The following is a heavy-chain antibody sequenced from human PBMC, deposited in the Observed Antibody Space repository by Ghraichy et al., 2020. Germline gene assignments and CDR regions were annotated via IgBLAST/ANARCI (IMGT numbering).Heavy chain of an antibody. V-gene: IGHV1-46*01. D-gene: IGHD1-26*01. CDR1: GYTLPNYY. Sequence: ASVKVSCKASGYTLPNYYMDWVRQAPGQGLEWMGTINPSGGSSTYAQKFQDRVTMTRDMSTSTVYMEVSSLRSEDTAVYYCARSQVSTGAFDYWGQGTLVTVSS. J-gene: IGHJ4*02. CDR3: ARSQVSTGAFDY. CDR2: INPSGGSS.